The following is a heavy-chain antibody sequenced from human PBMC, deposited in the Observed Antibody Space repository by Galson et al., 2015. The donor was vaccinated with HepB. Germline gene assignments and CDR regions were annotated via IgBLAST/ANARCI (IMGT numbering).Heavy chain of an antibody. D-gene: IGHD7-27*01. CDR3: ARSAGDLDY. Sequence: CAISGDSVSSNRAAWNWLRQSPSRGLEWLGRTYYRSKWYYGYAVSVKGRITINPDTSKNQFSLHLNSVTPEDTAVYYCARSAGDLDYWGQGTLVTVSS. J-gene: IGHJ4*02. CDR2: TYYRSKWYY. V-gene: IGHV6-1*01. CDR1: GDSVSSNRAA.